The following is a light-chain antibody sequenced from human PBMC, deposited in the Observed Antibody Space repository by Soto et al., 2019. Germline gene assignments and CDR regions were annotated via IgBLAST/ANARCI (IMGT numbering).Light chain of an antibody. CDR1: HDVSRN. CDR3: QQYNSMLS. J-gene: IGKJ4*01. V-gene: IGKV1-33*01. CDR2: DAS. Sequence: DIQMTQSPSSLSASEGDRVTITCQSSHDVSRNLNWFQQKPGEAPQLLIYDASNLERGVSSRFSGSGSGTDFTLTISSLQPEDVATYYCQQYNSMLSFGGGTEVEIK.